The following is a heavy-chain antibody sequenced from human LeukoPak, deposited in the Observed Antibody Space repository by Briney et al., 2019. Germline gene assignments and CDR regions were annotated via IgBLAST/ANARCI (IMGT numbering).Heavy chain of an antibody. CDR2: ISGSGGSK. CDR3: AKESSVAGAGLLDY. CDR1: GFTFSSYA. D-gene: IGHD6-19*01. Sequence: SCKASGFTFSSYAMSWVRQAPEKGLEWVSSISGSGGSKWFADSVKGRFTISRDNSENTLYLQMNRLRAEDTALYYCAKESSVAGAGLLDYWGQGTLVTVSS. V-gene: IGHV3-23*01. J-gene: IGHJ4*02.